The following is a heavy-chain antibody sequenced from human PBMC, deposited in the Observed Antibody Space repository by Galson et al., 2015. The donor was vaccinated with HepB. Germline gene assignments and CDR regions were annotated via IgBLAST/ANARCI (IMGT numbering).Heavy chain of an antibody. CDR2: IWFDGSKK. J-gene: IGHJ3*02. D-gene: IGHD3-10*01. V-gene: IGHV3-33*01. Sequence: SLRLSCAASGAASGSTFSRHGMHWVRQAPGKGLEWVALIWFDGSKKYHAEYLKGRFTISRDNSKNMLYLQMNSLGAEDTAMYYCVRYLGDYYGFDIWGQGTMVIVSS. CDR3: VRYLGDYYGFDI. CDR1: GSTFSRHG.